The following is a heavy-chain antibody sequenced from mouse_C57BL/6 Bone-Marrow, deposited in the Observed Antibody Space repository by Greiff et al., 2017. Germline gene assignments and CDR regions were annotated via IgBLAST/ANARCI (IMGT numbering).Heavy chain of an antibody. CDR1: GFNIKDDY. V-gene: IGHV14-4*01. CDR2: IDPENGDT. D-gene: IGHD2-5*01. CDR3: TTSYSNYVNAMDY. J-gene: IGHJ4*01. Sequence: VQLQQSGAELVRPGASVKLSCTASGFNIKDDYMHWVKQRPEQGLEWIGWIDPENGDTEYASKFQGKATITADTSSNTAYLQLSSLTSEDTAVSYCTTSYSNYVNAMDYWGQGTSVTVSS.